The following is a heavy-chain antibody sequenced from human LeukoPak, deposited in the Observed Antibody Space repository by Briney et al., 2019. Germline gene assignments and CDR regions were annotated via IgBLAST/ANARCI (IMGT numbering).Heavy chain of an antibody. CDR1: GFTFSSCG. CDR3: AKDRHDSSGRRIQNWFDP. V-gene: IGHV3-30*18. D-gene: IGHD3-22*01. J-gene: IGHJ5*02. Sequence: GGSLRLSCAASGFTFSSCGMHWVRQAPGKGLEWVAVISYDGSNKYYAGSVKGRFTISRDNSKNTLYLQMNSLRAEDTAVYYCAKDRHDSSGRRIQNWFDPWGQGTLVTVSS. CDR2: ISYDGSNK.